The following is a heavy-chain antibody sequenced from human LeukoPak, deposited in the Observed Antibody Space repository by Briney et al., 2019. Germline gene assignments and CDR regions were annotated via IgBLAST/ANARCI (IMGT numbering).Heavy chain of an antibody. CDR1: GYTFTSYG. D-gene: IGHD2-2*01. V-gene: IGHV1-18*01. J-gene: IGHJ4*02. Sequence: ASVKVSCKASGYTFTSYGISWVRRAPGQGLGWMGWISAYNGNTNYAQKLQGRVTMTTDTSTSTAYMELRSLRSDDTAVYYCARGRGINIVVVPAAMYFDYWGQGTLVTVSS. CDR2: ISAYNGNT. CDR3: ARGRGINIVVVPAAMYFDY.